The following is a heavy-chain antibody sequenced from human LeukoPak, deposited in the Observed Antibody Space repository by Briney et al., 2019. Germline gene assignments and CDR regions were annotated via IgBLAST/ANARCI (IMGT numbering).Heavy chain of an antibody. Sequence: GGSLRLSCAASRFIFSSYHMHWVRQPPGKGLEWVSSISSSNSFIYYADSVKGRFTISRDNAKNSLYLQMNSLRDEDTAVYYCARFVSYGSPHDYWGQGTLFTVSS. CDR2: ISSSNSFI. CDR1: RFIFSSYH. J-gene: IGHJ4*02. CDR3: ARFVSYGSPHDY. V-gene: IGHV3-21*01. D-gene: IGHD1-26*01.